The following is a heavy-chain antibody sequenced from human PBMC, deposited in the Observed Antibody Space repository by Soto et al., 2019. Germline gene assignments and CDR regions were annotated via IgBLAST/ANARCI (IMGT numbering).Heavy chain of an antibody. CDR3: ASVLELHYYYGMDV. V-gene: IGHV1-69*12. CDR2: IIPIFGTA. Sequence: QVQLVQSGAEVKKPGSSVKVSCKASGGTFSSYAISWVRQAPGQGLEWMGGIIPIFGTANYAQKFQGRVTITADESTSTAYMELCSLRSEDTAGYYCASVLELHYYYGMDVWGEGNTVTVSS. J-gene: IGHJ6*04. D-gene: IGHD1-7*01. CDR1: GGTFSSYA.